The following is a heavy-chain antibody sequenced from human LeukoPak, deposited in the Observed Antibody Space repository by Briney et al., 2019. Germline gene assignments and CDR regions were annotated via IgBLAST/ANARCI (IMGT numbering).Heavy chain of an antibody. Sequence: GESLKISCKGSGYSFTSYWIGWVRQMPGKGLEWMGIIYPGDFDTRYSPSFQGQVTISADKSISTAYLQWSSLKASDTAMYYCARPLGPDSSGYFPGYWGQGTLVTVSS. CDR1: GYSFTSYW. V-gene: IGHV5-51*01. J-gene: IGHJ4*02. CDR2: IYPGDFDT. CDR3: ARPLGPDSSGYFPGY. D-gene: IGHD3-22*01.